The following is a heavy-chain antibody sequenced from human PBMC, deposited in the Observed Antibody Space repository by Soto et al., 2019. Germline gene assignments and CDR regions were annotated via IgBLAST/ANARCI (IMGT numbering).Heavy chain of an antibody. J-gene: IGHJ4*02. Sequence: QVQLVESGGGVVRPGTSLRLSCAATGFSFSARGMHWVRQAPGKGLEWLAVINDGSEEGYADSVRGGFTISRDNARNILYLQMDNLRAEDSALYYCARDDLFVDNGLDHCGQGTLVTVSS. CDR1: GFSFSARG. D-gene: IGHD1-1*01. CDR3: ARDDLFVDNGLDH. V-gene: IGHV3-33*01. CDR2: INDGSEE.